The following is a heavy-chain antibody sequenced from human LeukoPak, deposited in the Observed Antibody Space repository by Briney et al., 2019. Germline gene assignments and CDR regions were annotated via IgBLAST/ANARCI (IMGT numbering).Heavy chain of an antibody. J-gene: IGHJ4*02. CDR2: MSYDGGNK. CDR3: AREKESFSKYFDY. Sequence: GGSLRLSCAASGFTFRSYAMHWVRQAPGRGLDWVAVMSYDGGNKYYADSVKGRFTISRDNSKNMLYLQMNSLRAEDTAVYYCAREKESFSKYFDYWGQGTLVTVSS. D-gene: IGHD3-10*01. CDR1: GFTFRSYA. V-gene: IGHV3-30-3*01.